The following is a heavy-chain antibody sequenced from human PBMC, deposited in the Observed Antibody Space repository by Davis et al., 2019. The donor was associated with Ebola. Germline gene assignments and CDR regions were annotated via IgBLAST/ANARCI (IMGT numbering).Heavy chain of an antibody. V-gene: IGHV3-33*01. D-gene: IGHD5-18*01. J-gene: IGHJ4*02. CDR2: IWYDGSNK. CDR1: GFTFSNYG. Sequence: GESLKISCAASGFTFSNYGMHWVRQAPGKGLEWVALIWYDGSNKYYADSVKGRFTISRDNSKNTLYLQMNSLRAEDTAVHYCARDRVGGYSYGYMGYWGQGTLVTVSS. CDR3: ARDRVGGYSYGYMGY.